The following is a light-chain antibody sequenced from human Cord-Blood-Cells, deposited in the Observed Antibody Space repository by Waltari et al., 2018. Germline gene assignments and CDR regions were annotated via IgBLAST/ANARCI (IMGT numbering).Light chain of an antibody. Sequence: QSALTQPASVSGSPGQSITISCTGTSSDVGGYNYVSWYQQHPGKVPKLMSYDVSKRPSGVSNRFSGSKSGNTASLTISGLQAEDEADYYCSSYTSSSTWVFGGGTKLTVL. J-gene: IGLJ3*02. CDR3: SSYTSSSTWV. CDR2: DVS. CDR1: SSDVGGYNY. V-gene: IGLV2-14*01.